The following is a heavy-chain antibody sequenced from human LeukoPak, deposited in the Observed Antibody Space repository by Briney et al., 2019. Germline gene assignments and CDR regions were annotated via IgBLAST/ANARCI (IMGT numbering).Heavy chain of an antibody. CDR2: ISSSSSYI. CDR3: ARAVAGTINAFDI. D-gene: IGHD6-19*01. V-gene: IGHV3-21*01. J-gene: IGHJ3*02. Sequence: SSISSSSSYIYYADSVKGRFTISRDNAKNSLYLQMNSLRAEDTAVYYCARAVAGTINAFDIWGQGTMVTVSS.